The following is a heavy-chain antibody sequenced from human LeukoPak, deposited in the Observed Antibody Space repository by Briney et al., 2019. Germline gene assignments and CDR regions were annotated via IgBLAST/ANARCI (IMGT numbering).Heavy chain of an antibody. CDR1: GFTFSSYS. Sequence: PGGSLRLSCAASGFTFSSYSMNWVRQAPGKGLEWVSSISSSSSYIYYADSVKGRFTISRDNAKNSLCLQMNSLRAEDTAVYYCARDLVCPPQQFDYWGQGTLVTVSS. CDR3: ARDLVCPPQQFDY. CDR2: ISSSSSYI. D-gene: IGHD1-1*01. J-gene: IGHJ4*02. V-gene: IGHV3-21*01.